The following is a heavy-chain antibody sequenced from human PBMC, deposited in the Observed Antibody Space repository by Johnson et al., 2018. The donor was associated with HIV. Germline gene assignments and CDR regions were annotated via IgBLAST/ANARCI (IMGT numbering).Heavy chain of an antibody. D-gene: IGHD2-15*01. CDR1: GFTFDHYD. J-gene: IGHJ3*02. Sequence: VQLVESGGHVVRPGGSLRLSCAASGFTFDHYDMSWVRQVPGKGLEWVSVIQSGENTLYADSVKGRFTVSRDNAKNTLYLQMNSLRAEDTAVYYCTKDRSPVGAFDIWGQGTMVTVSS. CDR3: TKDRSPVGAFDI. V-gene: IGHV3-20*04. CDR2: IQSGENT.